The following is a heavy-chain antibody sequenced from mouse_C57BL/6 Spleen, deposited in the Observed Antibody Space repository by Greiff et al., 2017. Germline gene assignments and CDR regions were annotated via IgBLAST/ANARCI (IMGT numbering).Heavy chain of an antibody. Sequence: EVKLMESGGGLVQPGGSLSLSCAASGFTFTDYYMSWVRQPPGKALEWLGFIRNKANGYTTEYSASVKGRFTISRDNSPSILYLQMNALRAEDSATYYCARYAGSFAYWGQGTLVTVSA. D-gene: IGHD4-1*01. CDR3: ARYAGSFAY. CDR2: IRNKANGYTT. J-gene: IGHJ3*01. V-gene: IGHV7-3*01. CDR1: GFTFTDYY.